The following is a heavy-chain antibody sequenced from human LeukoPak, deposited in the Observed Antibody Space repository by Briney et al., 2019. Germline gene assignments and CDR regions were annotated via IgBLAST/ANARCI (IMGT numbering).Heavy chain of an antibody. J-gene: IGHJ4*02. V-gene: IGHV3-21*01. CDR2: TSSSSSYI. Sequence: GGSLRLSCAASGFTFSSYYMNWVRQAPGKGLEWVSSTSSSSSYIYYADSVRGRFTISRDNAKNSLYLQMNSLRAEDTAVYYCARGPRDGYNYPDYWGQGTLVTVSS. CDR3: ARGPRDGYNYPDY. D-gene: IGHD5-24*01. CDR1: GFTFSSYY.